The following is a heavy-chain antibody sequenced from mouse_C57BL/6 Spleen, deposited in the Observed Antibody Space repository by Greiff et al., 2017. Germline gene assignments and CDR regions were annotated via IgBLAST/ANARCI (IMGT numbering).Heavy chain of an antibody. Sequence: QVQLQQPGAELVRPGTSVKLFCKASGYTFTSYWMHWVKQRPGQGLEWIGVIDPSDSYTNYNQKFKGTATLTVDTSSSTAYMQLSSLTSEDSAVYYCASNYGNYYYAMDYWGQGTSVTVSS. CDR1: GYTFTSYW. V-gene: IGHV1-59*01. CDR3: ASNYGNYYYAMDY. J-gene: IGHJ4*01. D-gene: IGHD2-1*01. CDR2: IDPSDSYT.